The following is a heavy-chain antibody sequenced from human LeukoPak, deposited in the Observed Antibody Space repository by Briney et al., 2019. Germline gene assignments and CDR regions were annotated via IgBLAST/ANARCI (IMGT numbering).Heavy chain of an antibody. CDR3: AKSPRRGYVPHFDY. D-gene: IGHD6-25*01. V-gene: IGHV3-23*01. J-gene: IGHJ4*02. CDR1: GFTFSSYA. CDR2: ISNGGSGT. Sequence: GGSLRLSCAASGFTFSSYAMSWVRQAPGKGLEWVSSISNGGSGTYYADSVKGRFTISRDNSKNTLYLQMNSLRAEDTAVYYWAKSPRRGYVPHFDYWGQGTLVTVSS.